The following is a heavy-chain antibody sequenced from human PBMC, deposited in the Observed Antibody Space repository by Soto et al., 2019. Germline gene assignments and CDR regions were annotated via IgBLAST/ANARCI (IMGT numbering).Heavy chain of an antibody. CDR3: ARHTPAISISDH. V-gene: IGHV4-30-2*03. CDR1: GGSISSGGYA. Sequence: SETLSRTCAVAGGSISSGGYAWSWIRQPPGKGLEGIGYIYHSGSTYYNPSLKSRVTISVDTSKNQFSLKLSSVTAADTAVYYCARHTPAISISDHWGQGTLVTVYS. D-gene: IGHD2-15*01. J-gene: IGHJ4*02. CDR2: IYHSGST.